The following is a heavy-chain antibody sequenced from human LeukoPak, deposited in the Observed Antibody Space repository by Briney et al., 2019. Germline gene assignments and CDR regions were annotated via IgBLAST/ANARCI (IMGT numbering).Heavy chain of an antibody. D-gene: IGHD3-22*01. CDR1: GGTFSSYA. Sequence: ASVKVSCKASGGTFSSYAISWMRQAPGQGLEWMGRIIPIFGTANYAQKFQGRVTITTDESTSTAYMELSSLRSEDTAVYYCARGSSGYYMNYYFDYWGQGTLVTVSS. J-gene: IGHJ4*02. CDR3: ARGSSGYYMNYYFDY. CDR2: IIPIFGTA. V-gene: IGHV1-69*05.